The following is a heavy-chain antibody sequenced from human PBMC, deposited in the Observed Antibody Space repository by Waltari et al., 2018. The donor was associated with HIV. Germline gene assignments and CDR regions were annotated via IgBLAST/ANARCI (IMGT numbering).Heavy chain of an antibody. CDR3: AAYCSGDCYFGEVSFDV. Sequence: QVQLMQSGGGVVQPGGSLRLSCTASGFLFSNYGIHWVRHAPGKGWDVGALFSHDGNSHCYADSEKCLFTVSIDNSKDPVYLQMSSLTPDDTAVYYYAAYCSGDCYFGEVSFDVWGQGTMVIVS. CDR1: GFLFSNYG. D-gene: IGHD2-21*02. CDR2: FSHDGNSH. V-gene: IGHV3-30*03. J-gene: IGHJ3*01.